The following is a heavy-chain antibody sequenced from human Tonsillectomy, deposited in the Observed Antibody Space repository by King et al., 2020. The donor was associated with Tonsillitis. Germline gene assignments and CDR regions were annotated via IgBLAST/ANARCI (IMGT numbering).Heavy chain of an antibody. D-gene: IGHD3-10*01. CDR3: ARGASGTSYYYYMDV. J-gene: IGHJ6*03. Sequence: VQLVESGGGLVKPGGSLRLSCAASGFTFSDYYMSWIRQAPGKGLEWVSYISSSSSYTNYADVVKGRFTISRDNAKNSLYLQMNSLRAEDTAVYYCARGASGTSYYYYMDVWGKGTTVTVSS. CDR1: GFTFSDYY. CDR2: ISSSSSYT. V-gene: IGHV3-11*05.